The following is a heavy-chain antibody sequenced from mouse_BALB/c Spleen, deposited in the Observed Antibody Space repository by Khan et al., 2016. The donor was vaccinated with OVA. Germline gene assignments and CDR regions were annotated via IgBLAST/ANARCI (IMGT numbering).Heavy chain of an antibody. J-gene: IGHJ2*01. CDR3: ARTTRIKY. D-gene: IGHD2-12*01. CDR1: GYSITSGYG. CDR2: ISYSGST. V-gene: IGHV3-2*02. Sequence: EVKLQESGPGLVKPSQSLSLTCTVTGYSITSGYGWNWIRQFPGNKLEWMGFISYSGSTNYNPSLKSRISNTQDTTKNQFFLQLSSVTTEDTATYYCARTTRIKYWGQGTTLTVTT.